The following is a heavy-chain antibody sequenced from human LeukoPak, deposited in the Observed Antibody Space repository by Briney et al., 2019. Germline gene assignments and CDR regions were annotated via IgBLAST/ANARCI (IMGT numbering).Heavy chain of an antibody. Sequence: GGSLRLSCAASGFTFSSYSMNWVRQAPGKGLEWVSSISSSSSYIYYADSVKGRFTISRDNSKNTLYLQMNSLRAEDTAVYYCAKDGGYCSSTSCSDYYYYMDVWGKGTTVTVSS. CDR1: GFTFSSYS. CDR2: ISSSSSYI. V-gene: IGHV3-21*01. D-gene: IGHD2-2*01. CDR3: AKDGGYCSSTSCSDYYYYMDV. J-gene: IGHJ6*03.